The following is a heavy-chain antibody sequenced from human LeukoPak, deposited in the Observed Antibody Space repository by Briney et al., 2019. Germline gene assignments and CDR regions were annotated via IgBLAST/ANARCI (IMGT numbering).Heavy chain of an antibody. CDR3: ARDALLYYYSGMDV. CDR1: GFTFSRYW. J-gene: IGHJ6*02. V-gene: IGHV3-7*01. Sequence: PGGSLRLSCAASGFTFSRYWMTWVRQAPGKGPEWVANIKEDGNEIFYLDSVKGRFTISRDNYKNTLYLQMNSLRAEDTAVYSCARDALLYYYSGMDVWGQATTVTVSS. CDR2: IKEDGNEI. D-gene: IGHD2/OR15-2a*01.